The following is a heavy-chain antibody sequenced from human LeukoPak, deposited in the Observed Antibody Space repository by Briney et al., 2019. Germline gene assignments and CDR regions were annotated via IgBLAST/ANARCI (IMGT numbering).Heavy chain of an antibody. V-gene: IGHV1-69*04. J-gene: IGHJ4*02. D-gene: IGHD3-22*01. CDR2: IIPILGIA. CDR1: GGTFSSYA. Sequence: SVKVSCRASGGTFSSYAISWVRQAPGQGLEWMGRIIPILGIANYAQKFQGRVTITADKSTSTAYMELSSLRSEDTAVYYCARERFDSSGNYFHYWGQGTLVTVSS. CDR3: ARERFDSSGNYFHY.